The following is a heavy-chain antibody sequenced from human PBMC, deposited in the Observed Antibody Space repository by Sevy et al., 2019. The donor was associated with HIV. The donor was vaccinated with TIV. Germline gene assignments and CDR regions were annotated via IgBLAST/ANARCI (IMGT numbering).Heavy chain of an antibody. Sequence: GGSLRLSCAAPGFTFSSYGMHWVRQAPGKGLEWVAFIRYDGSNKYYADSVKGRFTISRDNSKNTLYLQMNSLRAEDTAVYYCAKVRGYSSSWDYYYYYGMDVWGQGTTVTVSS. CDR1: GFTFSSYG. CDR2: IRYDGSNK. CDR3: AKVRGYSSSWDYYYYYGMDV. D-gene: IGHD6-13*01. J-gene: IGHJ6*02. V-gene: IGHV3-30*02.